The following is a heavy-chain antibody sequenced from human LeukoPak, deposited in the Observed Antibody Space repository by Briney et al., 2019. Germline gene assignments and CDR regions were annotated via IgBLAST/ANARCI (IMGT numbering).Heavy chain of an antibody. Sequence: GASVKVSCKASGYTFTSYGISWVRQAPGQGLEWMGWISAYNGNTNYAQKLQGRVTMTTDTSTSTAYMELRSLRSDDTAVYYCAREGYYYGSGSYWSYYYYGMDVWGKGTTVTVSS. D-gene: IGHD3-10*01. V-gene: IGHV1-18*04. J-gene: IGHJ6*04. CDR2: ISAYNGNT. CDR3: AREGYYYGSGSYWSYYYYGMDV. CDR1: GYTFTSYG.